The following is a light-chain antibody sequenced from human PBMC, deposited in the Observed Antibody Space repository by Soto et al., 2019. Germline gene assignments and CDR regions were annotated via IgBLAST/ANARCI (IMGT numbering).Light chain of an antibody. V-gene: IGKV1-33*01. Sequence: DIQMTQSPSTLSASVGDRGTITCHAIHDINKNLIWYQQKPGKAPKLLIYDASDLETGVPSRFSGSGSGTGFTFTISSLQPEDFATYYCQQYESLPLTFGQGTRLEI. CDR1: HDINKN. J-gene: IGKJ5*01. CDR2: DAS. CDR3: QQYESLPLT.